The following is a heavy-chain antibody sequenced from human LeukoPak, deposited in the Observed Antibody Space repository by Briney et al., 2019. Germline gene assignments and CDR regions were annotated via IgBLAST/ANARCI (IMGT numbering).Heavy chain of an antibody. V-gene: IGHV3-23*01. D-gene: IGHD1-26*01. CDR2: ISGSGGST. Sequence: QTGGSLRLSCAASGFTVSSNYMSWVRQAPGKGLEWVSAISGSGGSTYYADSVKGRFTISRDNSKNTLYLQMNSLRAEDTAVYYCAKDLRDLWWELPGADYWGQGTLVTVSS. CDR3: AKDLRDLWWELPGADY. J-gene: IGHJ4*02. CDR1: GFTVSSNY.